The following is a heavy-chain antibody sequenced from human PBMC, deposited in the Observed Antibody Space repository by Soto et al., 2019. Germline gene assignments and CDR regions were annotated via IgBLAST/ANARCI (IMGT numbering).Heavy chain of an antibody. J-gene: IGHJ6*02. V-gene: IGHV1-8*01. CDR2: MNPNSGNT. CDR1: GYTFTSYD. CDR3: ARRGYSSSWYYKVYYYAMDV. Sequence: ASVKVSCKASGYTFTSYDINWVRRATGEGLEWMGWMNPNSGNTGYAQKFQGRVTMTRNTSISTAYMELSSLRSEDTAVYYCARRGYSSSWYYKVYYYAMDVWGQGTTVTVSS. D-gene: IGHD6-13*01.